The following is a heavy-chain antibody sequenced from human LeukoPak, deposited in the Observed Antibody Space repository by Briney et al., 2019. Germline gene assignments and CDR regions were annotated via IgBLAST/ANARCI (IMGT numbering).Heavy chain of an antibody. V-gene: IGHV4-34*01. CDR3: ASQGYYYDSSGYYGFDY. Sequence: SETLSLTCAVYGGPFSGYYWSWIRQPPGKGLEWIGEINHSGSTNYNPSLKSRVTISVDTSKNQFSLKLSSVTAADTAVYYCASQGYYYDSSGYYGFDYWGQGTLVTVSS. CDR1: GGPFSGYY. J-gene: IGHJ4*02. CDR2: INHSGST. D-gene: IGHD3-22*01.